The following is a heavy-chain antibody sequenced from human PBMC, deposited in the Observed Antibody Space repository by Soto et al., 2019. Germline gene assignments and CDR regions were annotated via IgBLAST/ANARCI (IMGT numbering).Heavy chain of an antibody. Sequence: QVQLVQSGAEVTKPGSSVKVSCKASGGTFSGYTISWVRQAPGQGLEWMGRIIPVLGRANYAQKFQGRVMIRVDTSSTTVYMELSLLSSEDTAIYYCASDVITTALSRRRDAWGQGTPFTVSS. CDR2: IIPVLGRA. CDR1: GGTFSGYT. V-gene: IGHV1-69*08. D-gene: IGHD1-1*01. J-gene: IGHJ5*02. CDR3: ASDVITTALSRRRDA.